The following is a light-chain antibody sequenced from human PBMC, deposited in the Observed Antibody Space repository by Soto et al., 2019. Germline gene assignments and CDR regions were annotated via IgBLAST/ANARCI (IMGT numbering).Light chain of an antibody. V-gene: IGKV1-39*01. CDR1: QNIDTY. Sequence: DIQMTQSPSSLSASVGARVTITCRASQNIDTYLNWYLQRPGQAPKLLIYSAYSLQSGVSPRFSGDGSGTDFTLIISSLQPEDFATYYCQQSYNFPRTFGQGTTV. CDR2: SAY. J-gene: IGKJ1*01. CDR3: QQSYNFPRT.